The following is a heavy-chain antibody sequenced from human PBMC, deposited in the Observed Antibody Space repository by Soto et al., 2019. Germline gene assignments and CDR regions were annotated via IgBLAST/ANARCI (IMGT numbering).Heavy chain of an antibody. CDR2: IDPSDSYT. J-gene: IGHJ4*02. D-gene: IGHD3-9*01. Sequence: GESLKISCXGSGYSFTSHWISWVRQMPGKGLAWMGRIDPSDSYTNYSPSFQGHVTISADKSISTAYLQWSSLKASDTAMYYCARLTFDYDILTGYYPKGFDYWGQGTLVTVSS. CDR1: GYSFTSHW. V-gene: IGHV5-10-1*01. CDR3: ARLTFDYDILTGYYPKGFDY.